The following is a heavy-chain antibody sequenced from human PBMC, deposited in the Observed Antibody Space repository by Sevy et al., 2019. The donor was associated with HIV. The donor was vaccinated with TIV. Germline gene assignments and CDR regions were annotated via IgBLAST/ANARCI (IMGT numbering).Heavy chain of an antibody. CDR3: AKDLYYYGSGTLGDY. CDR2: IGGSGGST. Sequence: GGSLRLSCAASGFTFSNYAMSWVRQAPGKGLEWVSAIGGSGGSTYYAESVKGRFTISRDNPKNTLYLQMNSLRAEDTAIYYCAKDLYYYGSGTLGDYWGQGTLVTVSS. CDR1: GFTFSNYA. V-gene: IGHV3-23*01. J-gene: IGHJ4*02. D-gene: IGHD3-10*01.